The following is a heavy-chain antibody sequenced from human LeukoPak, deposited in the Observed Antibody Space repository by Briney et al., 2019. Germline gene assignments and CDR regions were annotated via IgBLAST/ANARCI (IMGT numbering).Heavy chain of an antibody. V-gene: IGHV3-30*18. Sequence: GRSLRLSCAASGFTFSSYGMHWVRQAPGMGLEWVAVISYDGTNKYYAESVKGRYTISRDNSNNTLYLQINSLRPEDTAVIYCAKDRGVATYYYYGLDVWGQGTTVTVSS. D-gene: IGHD5-12*01. J-gene: IGHJ6*02. CDR3: AKDRGVATYYYYGLDV. CDR2: ISYDGTNK. CDR1: GFTFSSYG.